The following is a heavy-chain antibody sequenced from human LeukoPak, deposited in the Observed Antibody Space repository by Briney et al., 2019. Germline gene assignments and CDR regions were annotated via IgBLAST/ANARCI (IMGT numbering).Heavy chain of an antibody. CDR1: GYTFTGYY. V-gene: IGHV1-2*02. CDR3: AGAAAGLDY. J-gene: IGHJ4*02. D-gene: IGHD6-13*01. Sequence: GGSVPDTCKSSGYTFTGYYMHGVRQAPGKGLEWMGWINPNSGGTNYAQKIQGRVTMTRDTSISTAYMELSRRRSDDTAVYYSAGAAAGLDYWGQGTLVTVSS. CDR2: INPNSGGT.